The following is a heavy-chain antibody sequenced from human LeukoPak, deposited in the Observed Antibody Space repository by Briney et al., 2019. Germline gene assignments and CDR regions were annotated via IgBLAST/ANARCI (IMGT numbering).Heavy chain of an antibody. V-gene: IGHV3-23*01. CDR1: GFTFSSYA. CDR3: AKTRIVCTSVSCPGGGFDY. CDR2: IRGSGDIT. D-gene: IGHD2-2*01. Sequence: GGSLRLSCAASGFTFSSYAMSWVRQALGKGLEWVSGIRGSGDITYYADSVKGRFTISRDNFKNTLYLQMNSLRAEDTAVYYCAKTRIVCTSVSCPGGGFDYWGHGTLVTVSS. J-gene: IGHJ4*01.